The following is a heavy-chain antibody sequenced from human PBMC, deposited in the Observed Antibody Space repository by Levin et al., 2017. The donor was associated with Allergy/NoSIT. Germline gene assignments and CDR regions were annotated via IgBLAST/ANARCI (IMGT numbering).Heavy chain of an antibody. J-gene: IGHJ6*03. V-gene: IGHV3-30*18. D-gene: IGHD6-25*01. Sequence: GGSLRLSCVASGFIFSNYAMHWVRQAPGKGLEWVARISFDGNDKYFVHSVKGRFTISRDNSKNTLYLQMSRLNTEDTAVYYCVKGAKFSSGSNYFYYYMYVWGKGTTVSVS. CDR2: ISFDGNDK. CDR1: GFIFSNYA. CDR3: VKGAKFSSGSNYFYYYMYV.